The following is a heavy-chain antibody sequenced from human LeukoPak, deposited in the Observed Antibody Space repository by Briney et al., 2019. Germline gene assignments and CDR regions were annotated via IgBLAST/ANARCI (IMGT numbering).Heavy chain of an antibody. CDR2: ISPDGNNE. D-gene: IGHD1/OR15-1a*01. Sequence: PGRSLRLSCAASGFTFSTFGIHWVRQAPGKGLEWVAAISPDGNNEYYTDPVKGRFTISRDNSKNMIYLQMNSLRGEDSAVYYCAKVNNYDDYWGQGTLVTVSS. V-gene: IGHV3-30*18. CDR1: GFTFSTFG. J-gene: IGHJ4*02. CDR3: AKVNNYDDY.